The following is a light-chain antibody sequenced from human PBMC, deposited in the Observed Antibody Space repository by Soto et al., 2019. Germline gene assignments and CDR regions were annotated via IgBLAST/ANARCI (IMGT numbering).Light chain of an antibody. V-gene: IGKV3-20*01. CDR1: QSVSSSY. Sequence: EIVLTQSPGTLSLSPGERATLSCRASQSVSSSYLAWYQQKLGQAPRLLIYGASSRATGIPDRFSGSGSGTEFTLTISTLQPDDFATYYCQQYEAYPLTFGGGTKVEI. CDR2: GAS. J-gene: IGKJ4*01. CDR3: QQYEAYPLT.